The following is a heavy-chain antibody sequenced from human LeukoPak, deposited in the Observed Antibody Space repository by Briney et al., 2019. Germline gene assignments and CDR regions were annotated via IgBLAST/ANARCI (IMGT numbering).Heavy chain of an antibody. CDR1: GFTFDDYA. Sequence: GGSLRLSCAASGFTFDDYAMHWVRQAPGKGLEWVSGIGWNSGSIGYADSVKGRFTISRDNAKNSLYLQMNSLRAEDTAVYYCAKDVLYGSGYTAFGFWGQGTMVTVSS. D-gene: IGHD3-10*01. CDR3: AKDVLYGSGYTAFGF. J-gene: IGHJ3*01. V-gene: IGHV3-9*01. CDR2: IGWNSGSI.